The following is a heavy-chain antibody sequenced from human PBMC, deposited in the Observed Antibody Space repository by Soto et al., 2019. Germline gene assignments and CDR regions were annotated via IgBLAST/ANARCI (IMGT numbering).Heavy chain of an antibody. CDR2: ISAYNGNT. CDR3: ARDSPKAVAGTFHVGDNDYYGLDV. V-gene: IGHV1-18*01. CDR1: GYTYTSYG. J-gene: IGHJ6*02. Sequence: GASVKVSCKASGYTYTSYGISWVRQAPGQGMEWMGWISAYNGNTNYAQKLQGRVTMTADKSTSTAYMELRSLRSDDTAVYYCARDSPKAVAGTFHVGDNDYYGLDVWGQGTTVT. D-gene: IGHD6-19*01.